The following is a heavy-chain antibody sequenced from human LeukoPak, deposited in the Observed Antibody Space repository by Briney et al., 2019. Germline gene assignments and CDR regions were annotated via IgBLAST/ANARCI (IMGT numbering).Heavy chain of an antibody. J-gene: IGHJ4*02. CDR3: ARVGAYCSGGSCYHYFDY. CDR1: GYTFTGYY. CDR2: IYPNSGGT. Sequence: ASVKVSCKASGYTFTGYYMHWVRQAPGQGLEWMGRIYPNSGGTNYAQKFQGRVTMTRDTSISTAYMELSRLRSDDTAVYYCARVGAYCSGGSCYHYFDYWGQGTLVTVSS. V-gene: IGHV1-2*06. D-gene: IGHD2-15*01.